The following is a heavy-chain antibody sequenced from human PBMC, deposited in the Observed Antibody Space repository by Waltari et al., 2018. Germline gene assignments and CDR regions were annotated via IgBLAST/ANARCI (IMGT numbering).Heavy chain of an antibody. J-gene: IGHJ3*01. CDR1: GGAISGYY. D-gene: IGHD1-1*01. V-gene: IGHV4-59*12. Sequence: VQLQESDSGLVKPSETLSLTCSVSGGAISGYYGSWIRQAPGKKLEWIGNIYYTGSTTYNPPLKSRATISLATSKNQLSLQLDSTTAADTAVYYCARGHLNAPFDDWGQGAMVAVSS. CDR3: ARGHLNAPFDD. CDR2: IYYTGST.